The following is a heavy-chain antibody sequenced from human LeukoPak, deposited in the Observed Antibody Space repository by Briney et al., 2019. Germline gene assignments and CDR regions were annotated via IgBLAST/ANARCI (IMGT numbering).Heavy chain of an antibody. J-gene: IGHJ4*02. Sequence: GGSLRLSCAASGFTFSSYAMSWVRQAPGKGLEWVSAISGSGGSTYYADSAKGRFTISRDNSKNTLYLQMNSLRAEDTAVYYCAKEAGIAVAGMGETFDYWGQGTLVTVSS. CDR2: ISGSGGST. CDR3: AKEAGIAVAGMGETFDY. D-gene: IGHD6-19*01. CDR1: GFTFSSYA. V-gene: IGHV3-23*01.